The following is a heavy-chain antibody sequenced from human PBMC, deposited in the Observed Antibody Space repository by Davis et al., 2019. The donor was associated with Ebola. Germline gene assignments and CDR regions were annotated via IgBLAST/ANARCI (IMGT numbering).Heavy chain of an antibody. D-gene: IGHD4-17*01. J-gene: IGHJ5*02. CDR3: AREAYGDMGHWFDP. V-gene: IGHV1-2*04. Sequence: ASVKVSCKASGYTFTGYYMHWVRQAPGQGLEWMGWINPNSDGTNYAQKFQGWVTMARDTSISTAYMELSRLRSDDTAVYYCAREAYGDMGHWFDPWGQGTLVTVSS. CDR2: INPNSDGT. CDR1: GYTFTGYY.